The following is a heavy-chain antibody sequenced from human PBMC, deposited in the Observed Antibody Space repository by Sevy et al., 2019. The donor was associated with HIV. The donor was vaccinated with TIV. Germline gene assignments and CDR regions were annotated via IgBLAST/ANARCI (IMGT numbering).Heavy chain of an antibody. J-gene: IGHJ5*02. Sequence: ASVKVSCKASGYNFYIHWVRQAPGQGLEWMGRVTRNSGATSYAQKFQDRVAMTMDTSINTAYMELSGLKSDDTAIYYCAGQSLGWYNWFDPWGQGTLVTVSS. CDR3: AGQSLGWYNWFDP. CDR1: GYNFY. V-gene: IGHV1-2*06. D-gene: IGHD6-19*01. CDR2: VTRNSGAT.